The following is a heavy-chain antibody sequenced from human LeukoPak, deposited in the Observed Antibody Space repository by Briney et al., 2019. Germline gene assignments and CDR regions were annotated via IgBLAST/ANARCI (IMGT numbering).Heavy chain of an antibody. CDR1: GFTFKNYA. J-gene: IGHJ6*02. Sequence: GRSQRLSCAASGFTFKNYAMHWVRQAPRKGLEWVALISYDGSKEYADSVQGRFTVSRDNSKNTLYLQMDRLRPEDTAVYYCARDFYGMDVWGQGTTVTVSS. CDR3: ARDFYGMDV. CDR2: ISYDGSK. V-gene: IGHV3-30*04.